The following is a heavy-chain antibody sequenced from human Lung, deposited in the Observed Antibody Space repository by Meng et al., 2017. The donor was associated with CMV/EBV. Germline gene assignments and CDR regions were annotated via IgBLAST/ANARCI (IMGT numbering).Heavy chain of an antibody. CDR1: GYSFTSYW. J-gene: IGHJ6*02. CDR3: ARLFHTSLGTNYYYGMDV. CDR2: INPDSGDT. Sequence: GESXKISCKGSGYSFTSYWIGWVRQMPGKGLEWMGWINPDSGDTRYAEKFQGRVTLTRDTSITTAYMELSRLKSDDTAVFFCARLFHTSLGTNYYYGMDVWXQGTTVTVSS. V-gene: IGHV1-2*02. D-gene: IGHD3-10*01.